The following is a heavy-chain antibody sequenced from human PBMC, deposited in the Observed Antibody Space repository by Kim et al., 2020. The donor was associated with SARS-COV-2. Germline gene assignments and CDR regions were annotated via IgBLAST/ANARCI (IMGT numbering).Heavy chain of an antibody. CDR3: ARHLSSSGWDLYYFDY. V-gene: IGHV4-39*01. CDR1: GGSISSSSYY. CDR2: IYYSGST. D-gene: IGHD6-19*01. J-gene: IGHJ4*02. Sequence: SETLSLTCTVSGGSISSSSYYWGWIRQPPGKGLEWIGSIYYSGSTYYNPSLKSRVTISVDTSKNQFSLKLSSVTAADTAVYYCARHLSSSGWDLYYFDYWGQGTLVTVSS.